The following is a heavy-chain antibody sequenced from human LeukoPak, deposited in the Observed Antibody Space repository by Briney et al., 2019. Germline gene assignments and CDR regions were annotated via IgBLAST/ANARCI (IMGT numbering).Heavy chain of an antibody. Sequence: GASVKVSCKASGYTFTSSGISWVRQAPGQGVGGMGWISDYSGNTNYAQNLQGRVTITTDTSKSTAYMELRSLRSDDTAVYYCARDRGDYKIYDYWGQGTLVTVSS. D-gene: IGHD2-21*02. CDR2: ISDYSGNT. CDR1: GYTFTSSG. V-gene: IGHV1-18*01. J-gene: IGHJ4*02. CDR3: ARDRGDYKIYDY.